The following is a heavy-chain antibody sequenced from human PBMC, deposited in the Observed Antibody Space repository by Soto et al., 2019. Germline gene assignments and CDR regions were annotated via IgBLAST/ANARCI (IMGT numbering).Heavy chain of an antibody. CDR1: GYTFTSYG. J-gene: IGHJ6*03. Sequence: QVQLVQSGAEVKKPGASVKVSCKASGYTFTSYGISWVRQAPGQGLEWMGWISAYNGNTNYAQKLQGRVTMTTDTSTSTAYMELRSLRSDDTAVYYCARNFYDFWSGYYRAYYSYYMDVWGKGTTVTVSS. CDR3: ARNFYDFWSGYYRAYYSYYMDV. V-gene: IGHV1-18*01. D-gene: IGHD3-3*01. CDR2: ISAYNGNT.